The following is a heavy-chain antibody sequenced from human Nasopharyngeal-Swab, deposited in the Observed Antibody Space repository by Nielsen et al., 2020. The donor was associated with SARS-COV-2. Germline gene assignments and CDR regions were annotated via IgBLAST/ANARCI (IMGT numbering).Heavy chain of an antibody. Sequence: PETLSLTCAVYGGSFSGYYWSWIRQPPGKGLEWIGEINHSRNTNYNPSLKSRVTILVDTSKNQFSLKLTSVTAADTAVYYCAALREKYGSTLWGQGTLVTVSS. CDR2: INHSRNT. D-gene: IGHD6-19*01. J-gene: IGHJ4*02. CDR3: AALREKYGSTL. V-gene: IGHV4-34*01. CDR1: GGSFSGYY.